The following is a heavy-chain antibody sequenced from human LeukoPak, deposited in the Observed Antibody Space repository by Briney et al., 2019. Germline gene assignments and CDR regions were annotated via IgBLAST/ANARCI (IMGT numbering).Heavy chain of an antibody. J-gene: IGHJ4*02. CDR1: GCTFSSYA. CDR2: ISGSGGST. CDR3: AKFPTYYYDSSGYSYFDY. Sequence: GGSLRLSCAASGCTFSSYAMSWVRQAPGKGLEWVSAISGSGGSTYYADSVKGRFTISRDNSKNTLYLQMNSLRAEDTAVYYCAKFPTYYYDSSGYSYFDYWGQGTLVTVSS. D-gene: IGHD3-22*01. V-gene: IGHV3-23*01.